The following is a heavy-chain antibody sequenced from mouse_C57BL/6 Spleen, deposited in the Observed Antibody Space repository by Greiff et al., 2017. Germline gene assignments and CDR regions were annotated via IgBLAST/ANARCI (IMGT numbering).Heavy chain of an antibody. CDR2: IYPGDGDT. CDR1: GYAFSSSW. CDR3: DRYSITTVVDTYYAMDY. D-gene: IGHD1-1*01. V-gene: IGHV1-82*01. J-gene: IGHJ4*01. Sequence: QVQLQESGPELVKPGASVKISCKASGYAFSSSWMDWVKQRPGKGLEWIGRIYPGDGDTNYNGKFKGKATMTADKSSSTAYMQLSSLTSEDSAVYFCDRYSITTVVDTYYAMDYWGQGTSVTVSS.